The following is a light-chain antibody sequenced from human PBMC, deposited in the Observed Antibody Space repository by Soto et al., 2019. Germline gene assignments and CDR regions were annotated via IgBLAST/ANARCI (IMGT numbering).Light chain of an antibody. V-gene: IGLV1-44*01. CDR2: NNN. Sequence: QSXLXXPPSXXXXXGQRVTISCSGSSSNIETNTVDWYQHLPGTAPKVLIFNNNQRPSGVPDRFSGSKSGTSASLAISGLQSEDEADYYCAVWDDSLSGMVFGGGTKLTVL. CDR1: SSNIETNT. J-gene: IGLJ2*01. CDR3: AVWDDSLSGMV.